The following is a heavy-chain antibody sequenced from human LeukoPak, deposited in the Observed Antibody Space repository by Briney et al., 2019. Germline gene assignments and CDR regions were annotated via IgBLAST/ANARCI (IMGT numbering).Heavy chain of an antibody. CDR3: ARSFDTNAFDI. V-gene: IGHV4-4*07. Sequence: SETLSLTCTVSGDTISIYYWSWIRQPAGRGLEWIGRIYSSGNTNYNPSLKSRVTMSVDTSNNQFSLNLRSVTTADTAVYYCARSFDTNAFDIWGHGTMVPVSS. J-gene: IGHJ3*02. D-gene: IGHD2/OR15-2a*01. CDR2: IYSSGNT. CDR1: GDTISIYY.